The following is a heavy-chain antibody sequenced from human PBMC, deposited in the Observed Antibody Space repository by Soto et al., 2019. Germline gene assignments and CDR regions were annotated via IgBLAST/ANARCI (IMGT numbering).Heavy chain of an antibody. CDR3: ARVDYDFWSGYSSYGMDV. D-gene: IGHD3-3*01. Sequence: TSETLSLTCAVSGGSISSGGYSWSWIRRPPGKGLEWIGYIYHSGSTYYNPSLKSRVTISVDRSKNQFSLKLSSVTAADTAVYYCARVDYDFWSGYSSYGMDVWGQGTTVTVSS. CDR1: GGSISSGGYS. J-gene: IGHJ6*02. CDR2: IYHSGST. V-gene: IGHV4-30-2*01.